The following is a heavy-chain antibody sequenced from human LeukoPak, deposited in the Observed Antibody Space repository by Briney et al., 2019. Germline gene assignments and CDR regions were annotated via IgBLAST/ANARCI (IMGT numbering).Heavy chain of an antibody. D-gene: IGHD6-19*01. CDR1: GFTFDDYA. V-gene: IGHV3-43*02. Sequence: PGGPLRLSCAASGFTFDDYAMHWRRQAPGKGVECVSLINGDGGSTYYADSVKGRFTISRDNSKNSLYLQMNSLRTEDTDLYYCAKEVIAVAGFYYYGMDVWGQGTTVTVSS. CDR2: INGDGGST. CDR3: AKEVIAVAGFYYYGMDV. J-gene: IGHJ6*02.